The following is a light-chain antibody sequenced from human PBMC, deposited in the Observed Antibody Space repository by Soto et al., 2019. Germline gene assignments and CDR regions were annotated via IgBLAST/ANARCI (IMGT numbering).Light chain of an antibody. CDR1: SSDVGAYNL. V-gene: IGLV2-8*01. CDR2: DVT. J-gene: IGLJ2*01. CDR3: ASYAGTNNYVI. Sequence: QPVLTQPPSASGSPGQSVTISCTGTSSDVGAYNLVSWYQQHPDKAPKLMIYDVTKRPSGVPDRFSGSKSGNTASLSVSGLQAEDEADYYCASYAGTNNYVIFGGGTKVTVL.